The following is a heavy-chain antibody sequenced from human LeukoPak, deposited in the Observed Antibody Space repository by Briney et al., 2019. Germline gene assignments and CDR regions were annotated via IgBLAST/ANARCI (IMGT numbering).Heavy chain of an antibody. CDR2: IYYSGST. Sequence: PSQTLSLTCTVSGGSISSGDYYWSWIRQPPGKGLEWIGYIYYSGSTYYNPSLKSRVTISVDTSKNQFSLKLSSVTAADTAVYYCAREGKSAETAPGWGQGTLVTVSS. D-gene: IGHD2-21*02. CDR1: GGSISSGDYY. V-gene: IGHV4-30-4*08. J-gene: IGHJ4*02. CDR3: AREGKSAETAPG.